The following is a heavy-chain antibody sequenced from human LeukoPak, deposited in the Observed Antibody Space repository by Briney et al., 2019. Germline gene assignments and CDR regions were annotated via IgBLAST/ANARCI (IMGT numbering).Heavy chain of an antibody. CDR3: ARVKAAAGFRTYYYGMDV. V-gene: IGHV3-30-3*01. CDR2: ISYDGSNK. D-gene: IGHD6-13*01. Sequence: GGSLRLSCAASGFTFSSYAMHWVRQAPGKGLEWVAVISYDGSNKYYADSVKGRFTISRDNSKNTLYLQMNSLRAEDTAVYYCARVKAAAGFRTYYYGMDVRGQGTTVTVSS. J-gene: IGHJ6*02. CDR1: GFTFSSYA.